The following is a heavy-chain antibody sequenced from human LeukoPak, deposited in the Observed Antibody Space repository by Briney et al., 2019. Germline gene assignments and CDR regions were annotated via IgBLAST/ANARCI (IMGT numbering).Heavy chain of an antibody. J-gene: IGHJ4*02. V-gene: IGHV3-23*01. Sequence: PGGSLRLSCAASGFTFSNYWMHWVRQAPGKGLECVSAISSGGGSTYYADSVKGRFTISRDNSKNTLFLQMNSLRAEDTAIYYCAKDSRNFDYWGQGTLVTVSS. CDR3: AKDSRNFDY. CDR2: ISSGGGST. CDR1: GFTFSNYW.